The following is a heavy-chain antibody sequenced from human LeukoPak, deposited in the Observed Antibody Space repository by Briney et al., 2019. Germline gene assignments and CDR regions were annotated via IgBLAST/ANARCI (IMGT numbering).Heavy chain of an antibody. CDR2: IYTSGST. J-gene: IGHJ4*02. Sequence: SETLSLTCTVSGGSISSYYWSWIRQPAGKGLEWIGRIYTSGSTNYNPSLKSRVTMSVDTSKNQFSLKLSSVTAADTAVYYCARVVDYGSGSYYEYYFDYWGQGTLVTVSP. V-gene: IGHV4-4*07. D-gene: IGHD3-10*01. CDR3: ARVVDYGSGSYYEYYFDY. CDR1: GGSISSYY.